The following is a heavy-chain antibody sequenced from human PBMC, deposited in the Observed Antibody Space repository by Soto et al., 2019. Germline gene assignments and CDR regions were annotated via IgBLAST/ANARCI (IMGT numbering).Heavy chain of an antibody. V-gene: IGHV1-69*14. D-gene: IGHD3-22*01. CDR1: GGARSTYA. J-gene: IGHJ6*02. CDR2: IIPFFATA. Sequence: QVQLVQSGAEVKRPGSSVKVSCKASGGARSTYAFSWVRQAPGQGLEWMGGIIPFFATANYVRKFQGRVTINLDKPTSTASMELRTLCCETTVVFYRAREYYHDRMEYSLDSSFDVMDVWGHGTTVKVSS. CDR3: AREYYHDRMEYSLDSSFDVMDV.